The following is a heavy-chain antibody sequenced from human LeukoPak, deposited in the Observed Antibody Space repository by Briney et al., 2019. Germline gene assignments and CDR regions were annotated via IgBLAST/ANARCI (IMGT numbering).Heavy chain of an antibody. D-gene: IGHD6-13*01. CDR3: ARDPAGVGKEGIFFDH. Sequence: GSLRLSCAASGFTFSSYSMMWVRQSPGKGLEWIAQIYQSGDTIYNPSFKSRVTMSVDLSKNQFSMKLTSVTAADAAIYYCARDPAGVGKEGIFFDHWGQGILVTVSS. V-gene: IGHV4-4*02. CDR1: GFTFSSYSM. CDR2: IYQSGDT. J-gene: IGHJ4*02.